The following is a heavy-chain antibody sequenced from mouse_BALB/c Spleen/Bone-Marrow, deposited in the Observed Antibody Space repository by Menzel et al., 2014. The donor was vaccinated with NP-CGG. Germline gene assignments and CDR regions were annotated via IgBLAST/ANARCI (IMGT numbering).Heavy chain of an antibody. CDR2: IYYSGTI. D-gene: IGHD4-1*01. CDR3: ARGGGGLGHFDY. CDR1: GISITTGNYR. V-gene: IGHV3-5*02. Sequence: EVQLQESGPGLVKPSQTVSLTCTVTGISITTGNYRWSWIRQFPGNKLDWIGYIYYSGTITYNPSLTSRTTITRDTSKNQFFLEMNSLTAEDTATYYCARGGGGLGHFDYWGQGTTLTVSS. J-gene: IGHJ2*01.